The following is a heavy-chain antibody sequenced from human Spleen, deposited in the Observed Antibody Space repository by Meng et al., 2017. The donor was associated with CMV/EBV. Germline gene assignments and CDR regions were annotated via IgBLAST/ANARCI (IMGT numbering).Heavy chain of an antibody. Sequence: GESLKISCAASGFTFRNFAMSWVRQTPGKGLEWVSAISGSGGSTYYADSVKGRFTISRDNSKNTLYLQMNSLRAEDTAVYYCAKDLRITMTEFDYWGQGTLVTVSS. CDR3: AKDLRITMTEFDY. D-gene: IGHD3-22*01. V-gene: IGHV3-23*01. J-gene: IGHJ4*02. CDR2: ISGSGGST. CDR1: GFTFRNFA.